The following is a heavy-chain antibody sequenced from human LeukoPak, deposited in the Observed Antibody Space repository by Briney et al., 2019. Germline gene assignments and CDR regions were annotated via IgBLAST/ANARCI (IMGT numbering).Heavy chain of an antibody. D-gene: IGHD3-10*01. V-gene: IGHV3-23*01. Sequence: GGSLRLSCAASGFTFSSYAMSWVRQAPGKGLEWVSAISGSGGSTYYADSVKGRFTISRDNSKNTLYLQMNSLRAEDTAVYYCAKDREELWFGELLEGVLPNWFDPWGQGTLVTVSS. CDR1: GFTFSSYA. CDR2: ISGSGGST. CDR3: AKDREELWFGELLEGVLPNWFDP. J-gene: IGHJ5*02.